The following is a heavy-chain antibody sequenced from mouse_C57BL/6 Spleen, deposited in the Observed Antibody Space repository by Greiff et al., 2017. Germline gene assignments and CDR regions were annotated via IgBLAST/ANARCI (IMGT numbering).Heavy chain of an antibody. CDR2: IHPNSGST. V-gene: IGHV1-64*01. CDR1: GYTFTSYW. D-gene: IGHD1-1*01. Sequence: VQLQQPGAELVKPGASVKLSCKASGYTFTSYWMHWVKQRPGQGLEWIGMIHPNSGSTNYNEKFKSKATLTVDKSSSTAYMQLSSLTSEDSAVYYGARRGGSGPHYYAMDYWGQGTSVTVSS. J-gene: IGHJ4*01. CDR3: ARRGGSGPHYYAMDY.